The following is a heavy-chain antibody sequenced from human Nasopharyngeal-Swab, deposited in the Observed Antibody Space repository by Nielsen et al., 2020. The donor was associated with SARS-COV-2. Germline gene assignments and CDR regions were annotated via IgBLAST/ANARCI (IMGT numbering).Heavy chain of an antibody. D-gene: IGHD6-13*01. Sequence: SVKVSCKASGYTFTSYAISWVRQAPGQGLEWMGGIIPIFGTANYAQKFQGRVKITADKSTSTAYMELSSLRSEDTAVYYWARGDFEVARQLANNYYYYGVDVWGQGTTVTVSS. CDR2: IIPIFGTA. CDR3: ARGDFEVARQLANNYYYYGVDV. CDR1: GYTFTSYA. V-gene: IGHV1-69*06. J-gene: IGHJ6*02.